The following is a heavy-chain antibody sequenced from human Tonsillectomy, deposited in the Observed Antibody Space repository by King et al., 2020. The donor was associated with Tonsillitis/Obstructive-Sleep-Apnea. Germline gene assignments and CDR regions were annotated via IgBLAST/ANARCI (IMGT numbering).Heavy chain of an antibody. J-gene: IGHJ4*02. CDR3: ARQDCSGGSCYSLDY. CDR2: IYPGDSDT. Sequence: VQLVESGAEGKKPGESLKISCKGSGYSFTSYWIGWVRQMPGKGLEWMGIIYPGDSDTRYSPSFQGQVTISADKSISTAYLQWSSLKASDTAMYYCARQDCSGGSCYSLDYWGQGTLVTVSS. V-gene: IGHV5-51*01. D-gene: IGHD2-15*01. CDR1: GYSFTSYW.